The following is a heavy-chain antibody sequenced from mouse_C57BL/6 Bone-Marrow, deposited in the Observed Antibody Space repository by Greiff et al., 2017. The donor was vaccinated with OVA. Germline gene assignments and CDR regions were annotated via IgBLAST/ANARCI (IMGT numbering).Heavy chain of an antibody. CDR1: GFSLTSYG. CDR3: AKDYDYDGGVFAY. Sequence: QVQLKESGPGLVQPSQSLSITCTVSGFSLTSYGVHWVRQPPGKGLEWLGVIWSGGSTDYNAAFISRLSISKDNSKSQVFFKMNSLQADDTAIYYCAKDYDYDGGVFAYWGQGTLVTVSA. CDR2: IWSGGST. D-gene: IGHD2-4*01. V-gene: IGHV2-4*01. J-gene: IGHJ3*01.